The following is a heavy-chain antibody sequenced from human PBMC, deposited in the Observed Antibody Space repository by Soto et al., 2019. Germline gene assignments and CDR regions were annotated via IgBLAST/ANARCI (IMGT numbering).Heavy chain of an antibody. CDR3: ARSYWSVDY. V-gene: IGHV3-48*02. J-gene: IGHJ4*02. Sequence: EVQLVESGGDLVQPGGSLRLSCAASGFTFSSYSMNWVRQAPGRGLEWISYISSSSGTIYYADSVKGRFTVSRDNAKNSLYLQMNSLRDEDTAVYYCARSYWSVDYWGQGTLVTVSS. D-gene: IGHD2-21*01. CDR1: GFTFSSYS. CDR2: ISSSSGTI.